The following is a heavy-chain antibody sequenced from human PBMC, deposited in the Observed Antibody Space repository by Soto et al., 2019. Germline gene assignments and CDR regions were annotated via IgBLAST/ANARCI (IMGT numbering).Heavy chain of an antibody. J-gene: IGHJ6*02. CDR2: ISYDGSNK. CDR3: AKDRRDVVAVAATQYYYDMDI. D-gene: IGHD2-15*01. CDR1: GFTFSSFG. Sequence: QVQLVESGGGVVQPGTSLSLSCAASGFTFSSFGMHWVRQAPGKGLGWVAFISYDGSNKYYVDSVKGRFTISRDNSKNTLYLQMNSLRGDDSAVYYCAKDRRDVVAVAATQYYYDMDIWGQGTTVTVSS. V-gene: IGHV3-30*18.